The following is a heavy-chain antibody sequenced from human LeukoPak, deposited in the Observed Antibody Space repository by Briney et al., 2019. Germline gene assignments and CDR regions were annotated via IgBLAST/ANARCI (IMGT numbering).Heavy chain of an antibody. J-gene: IGHJ4*02. CDR1: GFTVSTNY. D-gene: IGHD5-12*01. Sequence: GGSLRLSCAASGFTVSTNYMSWVRQAPGKGLEWVSVIYSGGTTYYADSVKGRFTISRDNSKNTLYLQMNSLRAEDTAVYYCARGPPSSGYGNFDYWGQGTLVTVSS. V-gene: IGHV3-66*01. CDR2: IYSGGTT. CDR3: ARGPPSSGYGNFDY.